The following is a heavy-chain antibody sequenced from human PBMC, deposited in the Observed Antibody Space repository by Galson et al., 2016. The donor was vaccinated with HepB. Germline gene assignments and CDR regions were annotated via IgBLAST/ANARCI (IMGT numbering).Heavy chain of an antibody. CDR3: ARGLDS. D-gene: IGHD2-21*01. J-gene: IGHJ3*01. CDR2: ISTDGSES. Sequence: SLRLSCAASGFFFSSYAMNWVRQAPGKGLEWVAVISTDGSESYYGDSVRGRFSISRDNSGNTVFLQMNSLKTEDTALYYCARGLDSWGQGTMVTVSS. V-gene: IGHV3-30*03. CDR1: GFFFSSYA.